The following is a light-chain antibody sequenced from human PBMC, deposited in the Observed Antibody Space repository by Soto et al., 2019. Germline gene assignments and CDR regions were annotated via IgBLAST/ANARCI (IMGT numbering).Light chain of an antibody. V-gene: IGKV3-11*01. Sequence: EIVMTQSPATLSVSPGARAPLSCRASQSVSSNLAWYQQKPGQAPRLPISDSSNRATGVPVRFSGSGSGTVFTLTIGSLEPEGSAVYYCQQRKNWPPITFGQGTRLEIK. CDR2: DSS. CDR1: QSVSSN. CDR3: QQRKNWPPIT. J-gene: IGKJ5*01.